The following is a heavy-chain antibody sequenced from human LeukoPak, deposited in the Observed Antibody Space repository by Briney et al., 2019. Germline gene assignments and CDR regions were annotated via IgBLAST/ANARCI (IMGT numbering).Heavy chain of an antibody. J-gene: IGHJ6*03. CDR2: IYASGST. D-gene: IGHD1-26*01. Sequence: SETLSLTCTVSGGSISSNNYYWSWLRQPAGTGLEWIGRIYASGSTNYNPSLKSRVTMSVDTSKNQFSLKLSSVTAADTAVYYCARDQVWWPLGSLSYYMDVWGKGTTVTVSS. CDR3: ARDQVWWPLGSLSYYMDV. CDR1: GGSISSNNYY. V-gene: IGHV4-61*02.